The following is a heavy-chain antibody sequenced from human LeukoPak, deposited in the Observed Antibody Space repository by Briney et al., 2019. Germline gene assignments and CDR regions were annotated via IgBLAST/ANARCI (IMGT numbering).Heavy chain of an antibody. D-gene: IGHD1-26*01. CDR2: INPSGGST. Sequence: ASVKVSCKASGYTFTSYYMHWVRQAPGQGLEWMGIINPSGGSTSYAQKFQGRVTMTRETSTRTVYMELSSLRSEDTAVYYCARAAGIVGATRARGYFDYWGQGTLVTVSS. J-gene: IGHJ4*02. CDR1: GYTFTSYY. CDR3: ARAAGIVGATRARGYFDY. V-gene: IGHV1-46*01.